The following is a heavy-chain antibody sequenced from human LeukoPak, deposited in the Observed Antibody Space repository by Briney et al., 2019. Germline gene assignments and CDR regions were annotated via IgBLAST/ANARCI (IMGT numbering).Heavy chain of an antibody. V-gene: IGHV4-4*07. CDR2: IYASGGT. J-gene: IGHJ4*02. CDR3: ARESKSYDGSGYYHDS. CDR1: GGSISSYY. Sequence: SETLSLTCSVSGGSISSYYWSWIRQPAGKGLEWIGRIYASGGTDYTPSLKSRVTMSVDTSKNQFSLKLWSVTAADTDVYYCARESKSYDGSGYYHDSWGQGTLVTVSS. D-gene: IGHD3-22*01.